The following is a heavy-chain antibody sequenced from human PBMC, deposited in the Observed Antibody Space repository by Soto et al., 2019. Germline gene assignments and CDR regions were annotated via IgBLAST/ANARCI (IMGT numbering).Heavy chain of an antibody. CDR2: IDPSDSYT. CDR1: GYSFTSYW. CDR3: ARHRIDYGYYYYGMDV. V-gene: IGHV5-10-1*01. D-gene: IGHD4-17*01. J-gene: IGHJ6*02. Sequence: PGESLKISCKGSGYSFTSYWISWVRQMPGKGLEWMGRIDPSDSYTNYSPSFQGHVTISADKSISTAYLQWSSLKASDTAMYYCARHRIDYGYYYYGMDVWGQGPTVTVSS.